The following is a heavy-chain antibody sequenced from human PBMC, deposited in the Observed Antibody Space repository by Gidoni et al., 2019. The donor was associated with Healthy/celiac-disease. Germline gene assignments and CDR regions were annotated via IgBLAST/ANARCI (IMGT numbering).Heavy chain of an antibody. Sequence: EVQLLESGGGLVQPGGSLSLSCAASGFTFSSYAMSWVRQAPGKGLEWVSAISGSGGSTYYADSVKGRFTISRDNSKNTLYLQMNSLRAEDTAVYYCARNEGYDSSGYLFDYWGQGTLVTVSS. CDR2: ISGSGGST. D-gene: IGHD3-22*01. CDR3: ARNEGYDSSGYLFDY. CDR1: GFTFSSYA. J-gene: IGHJ4*02. V-gene: IGHV3-23*01.